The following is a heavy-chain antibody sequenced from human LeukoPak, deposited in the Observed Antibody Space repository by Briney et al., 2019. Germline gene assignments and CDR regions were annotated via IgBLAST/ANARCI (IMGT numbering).Heavy chain of an antibody. CDR1: GGSFSRYY. D-gene: IGHD3-10*01. Sequence: PSETLSLTCAVYGGSFSRYYWSWIRQPPGKGLEWIGEINHSGSTNYNPSLKSRVTISVDTSKNQFSLKLSSVTAADTAVYYCARALYSSGTLDWGQGTLVTVSS. V-gene: IGHV4-34*01. J-gene: IGHJ4*02. CDR3: ARALYSSGTLD. CDR2: INHSGST.